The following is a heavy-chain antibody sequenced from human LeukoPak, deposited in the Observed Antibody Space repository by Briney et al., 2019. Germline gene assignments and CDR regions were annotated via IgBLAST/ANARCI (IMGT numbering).Heavy chain of an antibody. CDR1: GFTFSSYA. CDR2: ISGSGGST. V-gene: IGHV3-23*01. D-gene: IGHD1-26*01. J-gene: IGHJ4*02. Sequence: LPGGSLRPSCAASGFTFSSYAMSWVRQAPGKGLEWVSAISGSGGSTYYADSVKGRFTISRDNSKNTLYLQMNSLRAEDTAVYYCARIRMVGATYYFDYWGQGTLVTVYS. CDR3: ARIRMVGATYYFDY.